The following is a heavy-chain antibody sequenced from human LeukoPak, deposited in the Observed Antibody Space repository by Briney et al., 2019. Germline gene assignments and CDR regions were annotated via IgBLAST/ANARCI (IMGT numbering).Heavy chain of an antibody. D-gene: IGHD3-22*01. V-gene: IGHV4-39*07. J-gene: IGHJ5*02. CDR3: ATPGRYYYDSSGIKGFDP. CDR1: GGSISSSSYY. Sequence: SETLSLTCTVSGGSISSSSYYWGWIRKPPGKGLEWIGSIYYSGSTYYNPSLKSRVTISVDTSKNQFSLKLGSVTAADTAVYYCATPGRYYYDSSGIKGFDPWGQGTLVTVSS. CDR2: IYYSGST.